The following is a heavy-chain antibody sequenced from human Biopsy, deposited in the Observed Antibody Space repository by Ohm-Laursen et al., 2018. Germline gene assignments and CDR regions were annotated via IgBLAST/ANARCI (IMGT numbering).Heavy chain of an antibody. D-gene: IGHD3-10*01. V-gene: IGHV3-21*01. CDR3: ARSRGSSGIATIYYYGMDV. Sequence: SLSLSCASSGSTLSSYSMNCVRQTPGKGPEWVPNISSRSDNIYYVDSVKGRFTISRDNAKASLYLQMNSLRAEDTAVYYCARSRGSSGIATIYYYGMDVWGQGTTVTVSS. J-gene: IGHJ6*02. CDR1: GSTLSSYS. CDR2: ISSRSDNI.